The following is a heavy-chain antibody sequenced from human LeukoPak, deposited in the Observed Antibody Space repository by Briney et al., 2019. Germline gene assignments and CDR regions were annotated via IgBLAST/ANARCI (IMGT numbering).Heavy chain of an antibody. J-gene: IGHJ3*02. Sequence: GGSLRLSCAASGLTLSNYAMHWVRQAPGKGLEWVALIFYDGSNKYYADSLKGRFTISRDNAKNSLYLRINSLRAEDTAVYYCARAGPYSSSWFVGAFDMWGQGTMVTVSS. D-gene: IGHD6-13*01. CDR2: IFYDGSNK. CDR1: GLTLSNYA. CDR3: ARAGPYSSSWFVGAFDM. V-gene: IGHV3-30*04.